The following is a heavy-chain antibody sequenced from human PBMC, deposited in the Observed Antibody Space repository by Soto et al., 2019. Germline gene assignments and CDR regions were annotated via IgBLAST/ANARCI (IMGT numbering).Heavy chain of an antibody. CDR3: ARDVCSSTSCPEYFDY. D-gene: IGHD2-2*01. CDR2: ISSSSSTI. Sequence: EVQLVESGGGLVQPGGSLRLSCAASGFTFSSYSMNWVRQAPGKGLEWVSYISSSSSTIYYADSVKGRFTISRDNAKNSLYLQMNSLRAEDTAVYYCARDVCSSTSCPEYFDYWGQGTLVTVSS. CDR1: GFTFSSYS. J-gene: IGHJ4*02. V-gene: IGHV3-48*01.